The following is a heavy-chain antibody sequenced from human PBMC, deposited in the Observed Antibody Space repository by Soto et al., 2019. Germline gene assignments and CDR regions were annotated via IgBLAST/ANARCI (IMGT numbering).Heavy chain of an antibody. J-gene: IGHJ6*03. CDR1: GFTFSDSA. CDR3: TRHVDCSGGSCYSGYYYYMGV. Sequence: EVQLVESGGGLVQPGGSLKLSCAASGFTFSDSAMHWVRQASGKGLEWVGRIRSKPNTDATAYAASVKGRFTISRDDSKNTAYLQMNSLKTEDTAVYYCTRHVDCSGGSCYSGYYYYMGVWGKGTTVTVS. V-gene: IGHV3-73*01. CDR2: IRSKPNTDAT. D-gene: IGHD2-15*01.